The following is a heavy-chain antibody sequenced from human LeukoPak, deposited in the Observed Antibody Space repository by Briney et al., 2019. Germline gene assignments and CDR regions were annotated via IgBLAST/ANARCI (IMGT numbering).Heavy chain of an antibody. V-gene: IGHV3-23*01. J-gene: IGHJ5*02. D-gene: IGHD4-17*01. CDR2: IGGSGNT. CDR1: GFTFSSHG. Sequence: GGSLRLSCAASGFTFSSHGMSWVRQAPGQGLEWVSAIGGSGNTYYADSVQGRFTISRDNSKNTLYLEMNSLRAEDTAIYYCAKDRLDVTTTMSWGQGTLVTVSS. CDR3: AKDRLDVTTTMS.